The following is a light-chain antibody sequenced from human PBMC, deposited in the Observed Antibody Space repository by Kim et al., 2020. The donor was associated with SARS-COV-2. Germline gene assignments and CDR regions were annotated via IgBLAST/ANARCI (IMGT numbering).Light chain of an antibody. J-gene: IGKJ4*01. CDR1: QSISNN. Sequence: PGERATLPCRARQSISNNLPWYQQKPGQAPNLLIYSASTRATGIPARSSGSGSGTEFTLTISSLQSEDFALYYCQQYNNWPLTFGGGTKVDIK. CDR2: SAS. V-gene: IGKV3-15*01. CDR3: QQYNNWPLT.